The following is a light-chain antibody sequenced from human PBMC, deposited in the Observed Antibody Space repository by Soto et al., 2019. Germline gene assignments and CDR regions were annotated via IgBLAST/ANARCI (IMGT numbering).Light chain of an antibody. V-gene: IGKV1-33*01. CDR2: DAS. CDR3: QQYSHLIT. Sequence: DIQMTQSPSSLSASVGDRVTITCQASQDISNYLNWYQQKLGKAPKLLIYDASNLETGVPSRFSGSGSGTDFTFTISSLQPEDIATYDCQQYSHLITFGQGTRLEI. CDR1: QDISNY. J-gene: IGKJ5*01.